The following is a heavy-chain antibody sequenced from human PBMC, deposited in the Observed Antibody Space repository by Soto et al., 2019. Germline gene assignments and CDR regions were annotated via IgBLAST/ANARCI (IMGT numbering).Heavy chain of an antibody. D-gene: IGHD1-26*01. CDR2: IIPILGIA. CDR1: GGTFSSYT. Sequence: QVQLVQSGAEVKKPGSSVKVSCKASGGTFSSYTISWVRQAPGQGLEWMGRIIPILGIANYAQKFQGRVTITADKSTSTAYMELSRLRAEDTAVYYCARGGGSYYYYGMDVWGQGTTVTVSS. CDR3: ARGGGSYYYYGMDV. V-gene: IGHV1-69*02. J-gene: IGHJ6*02.